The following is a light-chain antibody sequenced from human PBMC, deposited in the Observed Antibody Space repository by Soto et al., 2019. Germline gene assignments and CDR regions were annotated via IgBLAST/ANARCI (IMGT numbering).Light chain of an antibody. Sequence: EIVLTQSPATLSLSPGDRVTLSCRASQTVGRYLSWYQHSPGQGPRLLVYDASNRATGIPARFSGSGSETDFTLTISSLEPEEFAVYYCQQRLHWPITFGQGTRLEI. J-gene: IGKJ5*01. CDR2: DAS. V-gene: IGKV3-11*01. CDR3: QQRLHWPIT. CDR1: QTVGRY.